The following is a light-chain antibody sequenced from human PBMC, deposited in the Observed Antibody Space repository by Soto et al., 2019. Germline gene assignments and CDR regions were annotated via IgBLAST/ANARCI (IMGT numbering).Light chain of an antibody. Sequence: QSVLTQPPSVSGAPGQRVTISCTGSSSNIGAGYDVHWYQQLPGPAPKLLIYGNSNRPSGVPDRFSGSKSGTSASLAITGLQAEDEADYYCQSYDSSLRGSVFGGGTKRTVL. CDR1: SSNIGAGYD. CDR3: QSYDSSLRGSV. V-gene: IGLV1-40*01. J-gene: IGLJ2*01. CDR2: GNS.